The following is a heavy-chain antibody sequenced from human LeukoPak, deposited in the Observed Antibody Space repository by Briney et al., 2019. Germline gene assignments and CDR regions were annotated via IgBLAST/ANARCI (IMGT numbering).Heavy chain of an antibody. CDR2: ISTGNGNT. V-gene: IGHV1-18*01. J-gene: IGHJ4*02. CDR3: ARDVWFGERNFDY. Sequence: ASVKVSCKDSGGTFSSYSINWVRQAPGQGLEWMGWISTGNGNTNYAQKLQGRVTMTTDTSTSTASMELRSLRSDDTAVYYCARDVWFGERNFDYWGQGTLVTVSS. CDR1: GGTFSSYS. D-gene: IGHD3-10*01.